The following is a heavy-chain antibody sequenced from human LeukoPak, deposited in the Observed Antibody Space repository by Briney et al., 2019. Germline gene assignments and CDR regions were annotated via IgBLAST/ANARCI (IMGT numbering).Heavy chain of an antibody. D-gene: IGHD3-10*01. J-gene: IGHJ2*01. CDR3: ARDHRLTMVRGVTHHWYFDL. Sequence: SVKVSCKASGGTFSSYAISWVRQAPGQGLEWMGRIIPIFGTANYAQKFQGRVTITTDESTSTAYMELSSMRSEDTAVYYCARDHRLTMVRGVTHHWYFDLWGRGTLVTVSS. CDR2: IIPIFGTA. CDR1: GGTFSSYA. V-gene: IGHV1-69*05.